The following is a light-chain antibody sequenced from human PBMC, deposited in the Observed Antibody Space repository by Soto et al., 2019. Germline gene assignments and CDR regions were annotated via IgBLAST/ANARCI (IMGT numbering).Light chain of an antibody. J-gene: IGLJ2*01. CDR2: NDG. CDR1: NIGGKS. Sequence: SYELTQPPSVSVAPGKTARITCGGNNIGGKSVHWYQLKPGQAPVLIIYNDGDRPSGIPERFSGSNSGNTATLTVSGVEAGDEADYYCQVWGSNADPYVLFGGGTKLTVL. V-gene: IGLV3-21*04. CDR3: QVWGSNADPYVL.